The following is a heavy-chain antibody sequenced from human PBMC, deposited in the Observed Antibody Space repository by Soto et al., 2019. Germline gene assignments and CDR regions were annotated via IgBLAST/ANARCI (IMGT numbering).Heavy chain of an antibody. CDR3: ARSDCSSTSCYVFDY. CDR2: TYSGGST. J-gene: IGHJ4*02. V-gene: IGHV3-66*01. D-gene: IGHD2-2*01. CDR1: GFTVSSNY. Sequence: EVQLVESGGGLVQPGGSLRLSCAASGFTVSSNYMSWVRQAPGKGLEWVSVTYSGGSTYYADSVKGRFTISRDNSKNTLYIQMNSLRAEDTAVYYCARSDCSSTSCYVFDYWGQGTLVTVSS.